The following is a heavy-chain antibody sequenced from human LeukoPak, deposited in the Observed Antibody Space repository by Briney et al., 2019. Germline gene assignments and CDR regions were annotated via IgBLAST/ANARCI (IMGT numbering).Heavy chain of an antibody. J-gene: IGHJ4*02. V-gene: IGHV3-7*01. D-gene: IGHD2-15*01. Sequence: GGSLRLSCAASGFTFSNAWMSWVRQAPGKGLEWVANTKEDGSEKYYVDSVKGRFTISRDNARNSLFLQMNSLRVDDTAMYYCARDSGGYDLWGQGTLVTVS. CDR2: TKEDGSEK. CDR1: GFTFSNAW. CDR3: ARDSGGYDL.